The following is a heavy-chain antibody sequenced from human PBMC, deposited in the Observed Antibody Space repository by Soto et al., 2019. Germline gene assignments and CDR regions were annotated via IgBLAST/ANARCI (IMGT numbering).Heavy chain of an antibody. J-gene: IGHJ6*02. CDR3: AREGYYSGSGTYSPPRFYGMDV. CDR2: ISDYNGNT. Sequence: QAQLVQSGGEVKKAGASVKVSCKASGYTFSSYGISWARQAPGQGLEWMGWISDYNGNTQYAQKFQGRVFMTTDTATRTAYMELRVLRSDDTAVYFCAREGYYSGSGTYSPPRFYGMDVWGQGTTVTVSS. V-gene: IGHV1-18*01. CDR1: GYTFSSYG. D-gene: IGHD3-10*01.